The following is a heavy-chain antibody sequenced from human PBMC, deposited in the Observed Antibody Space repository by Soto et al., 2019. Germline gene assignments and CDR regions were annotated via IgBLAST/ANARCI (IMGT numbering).Heavy chain of an antibody. V-gene: IGHV4-4*07. CDR3: ARVAFSYFGTDV. Sequence: LFLTCSVPFGAISSYYWCWVRQLEGKGLEWIGRVFSSGSTNYNASLKSRVTMSIDTSKNEVSLTLRSVTAADTGVYYCARVAFSYFGTDVWGPGTTVNVSS. CDR1: FGAISSYY. D-gene: IGHD3-3*02. J-gene: IGHJ6*02. CDR2: VFSSGST.